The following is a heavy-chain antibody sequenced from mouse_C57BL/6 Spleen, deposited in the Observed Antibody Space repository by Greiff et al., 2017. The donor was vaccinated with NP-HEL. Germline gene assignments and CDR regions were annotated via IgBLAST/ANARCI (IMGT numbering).Heavy chain of an antibody. CDR3: TPSYYGSSHSWFAY. J-gene: IGHJ3*01. V-gene: IGHV6-3*01. D-gene: IGHD1-1*01. CDR1: GFTFSNYW. CDR2: IRLKSDNYAT. Sequence: EVKLEESGGGLVQPGGSMKLSCVASGFTFSNYWMNWVRQSPEKGLEWVAQIRLKSDNYATHYAESVKGRFTISRDDSKSSVYLQMNNLRAEDTGIYYCTPSYYGSSHSWFAYWGQGTLVTVSA.